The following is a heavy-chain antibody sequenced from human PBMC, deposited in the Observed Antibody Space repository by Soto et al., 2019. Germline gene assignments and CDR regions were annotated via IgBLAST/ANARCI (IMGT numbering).Heavy chain of an antibody. CDR3: ARGIYCSGGSCYGMDV. J-gene: IGHJ6*02. CDR2: IWYDGSNK. Sequence: GGSLRLSCAASGFTFSSYGMHWVRQAPGKGLEWVAVIWYDGSNKYYADSVKGRFTIFRDNSKNTLYLQMNSLRAEDTAVYYCARGIYCSGGSCYGMDVWGQGTTVTVSS. D-gene: IGHD2-15*01. V-gene: IGHV3-33*01. CDR1: GFTFSSYG.